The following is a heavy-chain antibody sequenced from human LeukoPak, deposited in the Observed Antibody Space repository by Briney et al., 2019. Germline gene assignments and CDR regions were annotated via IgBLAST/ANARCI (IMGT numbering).Heavy chain of an antibody. CDR2: ISGSGGSI. D-gene: IGHD3-22*01. V-gene: IGHV3-23*01. Sequence: GGSLRLSCAASGFTFSGYDMSWVRQAPGKGLEWVSAISGSGGSIYYADSVKGRFTISRDNSKNTLYLQMNSLRAEDTAVYYCAKDRSITMIVVVNAAFDISGQGTMVTVSS. CDR3: AKDRSITMIVVVNAAFDI. CDR1: GFTFSGYD. J-gene: IGHJ3*02.